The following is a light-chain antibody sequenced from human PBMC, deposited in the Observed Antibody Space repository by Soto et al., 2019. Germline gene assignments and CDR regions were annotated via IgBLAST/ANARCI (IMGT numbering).Light chain of an antibody. V-gene: IGKV1-5*03. CDR3: QQYNSYSLT. CDR1: QSISSW. CDR2: KAS. Sequence: KLTQSPSTLSSSGVEIVTITCRAIQSISSWLAWYQQKPGKAPKLLIYKASSLESGVPSRFSGSGSGTEFTLTISSLQPDDFATYYCQQYNSYSLTFGGGTKVDIK. J-gene: IGKJ4*01.